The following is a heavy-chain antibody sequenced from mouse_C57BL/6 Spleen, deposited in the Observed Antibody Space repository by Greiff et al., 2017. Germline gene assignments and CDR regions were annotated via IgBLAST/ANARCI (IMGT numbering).Heavy chain of an antibody. V-gene: IGHV1-9*01. D-gene: IGHD2-4*01. CDR1: GYTFTGYW. J-gene: IGHJ2*01. Sequence: QVQLQQSGAELMKPGASVKLSCKATGYTFTGYWIEWVKQRPGHGLEWIGEILPGSGSTNYNEKFKGKATFTADTSSNTAYMQLSSLITEDSAIYYCARGGLYYDYGFDYWGQGTTLTVSS. CDR2: ILPGSGST. CDR3: ARGGLYYDYGFDY.